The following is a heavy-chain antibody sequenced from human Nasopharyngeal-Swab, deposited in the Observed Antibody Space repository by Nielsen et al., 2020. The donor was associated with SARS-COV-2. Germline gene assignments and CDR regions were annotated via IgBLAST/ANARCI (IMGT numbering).Heavy chain of an antibody. CDR3: ARVSLYYGILTGYYAEDGMDV. CDR2: IKQDGSEK. V-gene: IGHV3-7*02. D-gene: IGHD3-9*01. Sequence: VRQMPGKGLEWVANIKQDGSEKYYVDSVKGRFTISRDNAKNSLYLQMNSLRAGDTAVYYCARVSLYYGILTGYYAEDGMDVWGQGTTVTVSS. J-gene: IGHJ6*02.